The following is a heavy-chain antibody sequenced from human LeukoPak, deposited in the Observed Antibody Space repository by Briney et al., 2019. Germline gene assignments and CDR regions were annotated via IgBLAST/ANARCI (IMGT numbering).Heavy chain of an antibody. CDR3: ARGSLQDYYGSGSYYFDY. J-gene: IGHJ4*02. CDR1: GGTFSSYA. D-gene: IGHD3-10*01. V-gene: IGHV1-69*13. Sequence: ASVKVSCKASGGTFSSYAISWVRQAPGQGLEWMGGIIPIFGTANYAQKFQGRVTITADESTSTAYMELSSLRSEDTAVYYCARGSLQDYYGSGSYYFDYWGQGTLVTVSS. CDR2: IIPIFGTA.